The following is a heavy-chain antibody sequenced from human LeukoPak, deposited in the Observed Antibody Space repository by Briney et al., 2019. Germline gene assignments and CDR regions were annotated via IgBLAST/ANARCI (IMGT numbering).Heavy chain of an antibody. D-gene: IGHD3-3*01. J-gene: IGHJ4*02. CDR3: AKAELGVDTFFDY. CDR1: GFTFSDYA. CDR2: LSGSGAGT. V-gene: IGHV3-23*01. Sequence: GGSLRLSRAASGFTFSDYALGWVRQAPGRGLEWVATLSGSGAGTYYSDSVQGRFTISRDNSKRTLFLQMNSLRAEDTAFYYCAKAELGVDTFFDYWAREPWSPSPQ.